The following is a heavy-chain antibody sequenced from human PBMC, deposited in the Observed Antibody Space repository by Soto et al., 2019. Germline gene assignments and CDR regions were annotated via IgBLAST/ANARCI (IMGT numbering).Heavy chain of an antibody. D-gene: IGHD5-12*01. CDR3: ARDMATTPPYYYYYGMDA. V-gene: IGHV1-2*02. CDR2: INPNSGGT. Sequence: ASVKVSCKASGYTFTGYYMHWVLQAPGQGLEWMGWINPNSGGTNYAQKFQGRVTMTRDTSISTADMELSRRRSDDTAVYYCARDMATTPPYYYYYGMDAWGQGTTVTVSS. CDR1: GYTFTGYY. J-gene: IGHJ6*02.